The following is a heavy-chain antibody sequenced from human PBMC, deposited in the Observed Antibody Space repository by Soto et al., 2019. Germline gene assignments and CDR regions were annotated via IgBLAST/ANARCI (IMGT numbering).Heavy chain of an antibody. J-gene: IGHJ5*02. Sequence: GGSLRLSCDASGFTFSMYWMSWVRQAPGKGLEWVANIMGDGSEKYYGDPVKGRFSISRDNAKNSLYLQMNSLRDVDTAVYYCARGEGQWEPDDLCGQGTLVTVSS. CDR1: GFTFSMYW. CDR3: ARGEGQWEPDDL. D-gene: IGHD1-26*01. CDR2: IMGDGSEK. V-gene: IGHV3-7*01.